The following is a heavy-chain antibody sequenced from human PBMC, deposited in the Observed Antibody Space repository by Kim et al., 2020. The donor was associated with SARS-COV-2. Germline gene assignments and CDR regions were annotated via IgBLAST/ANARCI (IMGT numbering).Heavy chain of an antibody. Sequence: SETLSLTCIVSSGSINYYYWNWIRQPPGKGLEWIGYIYYSGSTNYNPSLKSRVTISVDTSKKQFSLKLGSVTAADTAVYYCARGGTTWTFDIWGQGTMVTVSS. CDR1: SGSINYYY. J-gene: IGHJ3*02. CDR3: ARGGTTWTFDI. D-gene: IGHD4-17*01. CDR2: IYYSGST. V-gene: IGHV4-59*13.